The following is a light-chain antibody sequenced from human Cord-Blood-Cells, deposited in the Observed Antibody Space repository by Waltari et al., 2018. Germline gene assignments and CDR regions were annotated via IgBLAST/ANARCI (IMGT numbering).Light chain of an antibody. CDR2: DVS. V-gene: IGLV2-11*01. CDR3: CSYAGSYTFVV. CDR1: SSAVGGYNY. J-gene: IGLJ2*01. Sequence: QSPLTQPRSVSGSPGLSVTISCPETSSAVGGYNYVPWYQPPPGKAPKLMIYDVSKRPSGVPDRFSGSKSGNTASLTISGLQAEDEADYYCCSYAGSYTFVVFGGGTKLTVL.